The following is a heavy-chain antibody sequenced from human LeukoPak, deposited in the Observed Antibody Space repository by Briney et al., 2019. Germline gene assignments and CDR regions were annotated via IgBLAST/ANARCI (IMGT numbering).Heavy chain of an antibody. CDR1: GFTVSSNY. Sequence: QTGGSLRLSCAASGFTVSSNYMSWVRQAPGKGLEWVSVIYSGGSTYYADSVKGRFTISRDNSKNTLYLQMNSLRAEDTAVYYCAKDPEGLDIVVVPANWGQGTLVTVSS. D-gene: IGHD2-2*03. V-gene: IGHV3-53*05. CDR3: AKDPEGLDIVVVPAN. J-gene: IGHJ4*02. CDR2: IYSGGST.